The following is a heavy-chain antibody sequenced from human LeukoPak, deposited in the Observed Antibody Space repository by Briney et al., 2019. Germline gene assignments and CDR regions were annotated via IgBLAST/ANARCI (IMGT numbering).Heavy chain of an antibody. CDR2: FDPEDGET. CDR1: GYTLTELS. V-gene: IGHV1-24*01. D-gene: IGHD1-7*01. CDR3: ASNWNYGY. Sequence: ASVKVSCKVSGYTLTELSMHWVRQAPGKGLEWMGGFDPEDGETIYAQKFQGRVTMTRDTSISTAYMELSRLRSDDTAVYYCASNWNYGYWGQGTLVTVSS. J-gene: IGHJ4*02.